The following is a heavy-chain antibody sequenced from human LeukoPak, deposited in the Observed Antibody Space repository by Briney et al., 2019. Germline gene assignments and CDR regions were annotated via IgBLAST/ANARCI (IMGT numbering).Heavy chain of an antibody. CDR2: IYYSGST. D-gene: IGHD2-2*02. V-gene: IGHV4-61*01. CDR3: ARSPSSSTTYYTFEY. CDR1: GVSVRSGSYY. J-gene: IGHJ4*02. Sequence: KPSETLSLTCTVSGVSVRSGSYYWSWIRQPPGKGLEWIGYIYYSGSTNYNPSLKSRVTISVDTSKNQFSLKLSSVTAADTAVYYCARSPSSSTTYYTFEYWGLGTLVTVSS.